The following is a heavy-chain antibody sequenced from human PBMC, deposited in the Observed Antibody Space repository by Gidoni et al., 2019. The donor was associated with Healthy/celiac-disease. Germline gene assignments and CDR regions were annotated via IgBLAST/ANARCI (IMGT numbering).Heavy chain of an antibody. J-gene: IGHJ4*02. Sequence: QVQLQQWGAGLLKPSETLSLTCAVYGGSFSGYYWSWIRQPPGKGLEWIGEINHSGCTNYNPSLKRLVTISVDTSKNQFSLKLSSVTAAYTAVYYCARVTSTMIVAYWGQGTLVTVSS. CDR3: ARVTSTMIVAY. CDR1: GGSFSGYY. V-gene: IGHV4-34*01. D-gene: IGHD3-22*01. CDR2: INHSGCT.